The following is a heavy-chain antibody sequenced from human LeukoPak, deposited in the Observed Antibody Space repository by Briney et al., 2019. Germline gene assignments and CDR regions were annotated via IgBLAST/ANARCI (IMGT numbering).Heavy chain of an antibody. V-gene: IGHV3-15*01. CDR3: TSSRPRDGYNYD. J-gene: IGHJ4*02. CDR1: GFTFSNAW. Sequence: GGSLRLSCAASGFTFSNAWMSWVRQAPGKGLEWVGRIKSKTDGGTTDYAAPVKGRFTISRDDSKNTLYLQMNSLKTEDTAVYYCTSSRPRDGYNYDWGQGTLVTVSS. CDR2: IKSKTDGGTT. D-gene: IGHD5-24*01.